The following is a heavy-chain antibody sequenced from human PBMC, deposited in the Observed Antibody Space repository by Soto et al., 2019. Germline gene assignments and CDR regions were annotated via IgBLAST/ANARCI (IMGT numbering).Heavy chain of an antibody. V-gene: IGHV1-18*01. D-gene: IGHD5-18*01. Sequence: QVQLVQSGAEVKKPGASVKVSCKASGYTFTSYGISWVRQAPGQGLEWMGWISAYNGNTNYAQKLQGRVTMTTDTSTSTAYMELRSLRSDDTAVYYCAIIMNTAMVADNDAFDIWGQGTMVTVSS. CDR3: AIIMNTAMVADNDAFDI. CDR2: ISAYNGNT. CDR1: GYTFTSYG. J-gene: IGHJ3*02.